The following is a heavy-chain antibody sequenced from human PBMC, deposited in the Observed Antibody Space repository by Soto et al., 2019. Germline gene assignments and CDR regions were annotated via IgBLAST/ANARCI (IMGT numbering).Heavy chain of an antibody. CDR3: AREAGAFDY. J-gene: IGHJ4*02. D-gene: IGHD6-19*01. CDR2: INPSGGST. Sequence: QVQLVQSGAEVKKPGASVKVSCKASGYTFTSYYMHWVRQAPGQGLEWMGIINPSGGSTSYAQKXQXXXTXXRDTSTSTVYMELSGLRSEDTAVYYCAREAGAFDYWGQGTLVTVSS. V-gene: IGHV1-46*01. CDR1: GYTFTSYY.